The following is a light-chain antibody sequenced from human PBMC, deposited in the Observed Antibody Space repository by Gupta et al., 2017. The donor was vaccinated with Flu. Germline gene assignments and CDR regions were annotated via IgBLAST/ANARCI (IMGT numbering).Light chain of an antibody. J-gene: IGKJ4*01. V-gene: IGKV2-28*01. CDR1: QSLLHSNGYHY. Sequence: ATPGEAASISCRSSQSLLHSNGYHYLDWYLQKPGQSPHLLIYMGSNRASGAPDKFSGSGSGRNFTLKISRVEADDVGIYYCMQALQTPLTFGGGTRVDIK. CDR3: MQALQTPLT. CDR2: MGS.